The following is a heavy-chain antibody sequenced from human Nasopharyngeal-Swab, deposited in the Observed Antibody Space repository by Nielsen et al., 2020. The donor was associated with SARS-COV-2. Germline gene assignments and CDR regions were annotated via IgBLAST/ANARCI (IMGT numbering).Heavy chain of an antibody. J-gene: IGHJ6*02. CDR1: GFTLSSYS. V-gene: IGHV3-48*02. D-gene: IGHD3-22*01. CDR3: ARGGRWDDSTEWDYYYYGMDV. CDR2: ISSSSSTI. Sequence: GESLKISCAASGFTLSSYSMNWVRQAPGKGLEWVSYISSSSSTIYYADSVKGRFTISRDNAKNSLSLQMNSLRDEDTAVYYCARGGRWDDSTEWDYYYYGMDVWGQGTTVTVSS.